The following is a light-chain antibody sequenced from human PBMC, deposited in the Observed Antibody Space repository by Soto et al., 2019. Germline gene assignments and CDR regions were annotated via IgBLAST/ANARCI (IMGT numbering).Light chain of an antibody. CDR2: EVG. CDR3: TSDAGSNSFV. Sequence: QSALTQPPSASGSPGQSVTISCTGTSSDVGGYNYVSWYQQHPGKAPKLMISEVGKRPSGVPDRFSGSKSGNTASLTVSGLHAEDEADYYCTSDAGSNSFVFGGGTKLTVL. V-gene: IGLV2-8*01. J-gene: IGLJ2*01. CDR1: SSDVGGYNY.